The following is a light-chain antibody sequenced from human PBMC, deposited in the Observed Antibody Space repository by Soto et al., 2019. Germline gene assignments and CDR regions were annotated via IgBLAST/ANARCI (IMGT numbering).Light chain of an antibody. CDR2: KAS. Sequence: DIQMTQSPSTLSASVGDRVTITCRASQSLNIWLAWYQQKPGKAPKLLISKASSLESGVPSRFSGSGSGTEFTLTISSLQPDDFATYYCQHYKSYSYNFGQGTKLEMK. CDR1: QSLNIW. CDR3: QHYKSYSYN. V-gene: IGKV1-5*03. J-gene: IGKJ2*01.